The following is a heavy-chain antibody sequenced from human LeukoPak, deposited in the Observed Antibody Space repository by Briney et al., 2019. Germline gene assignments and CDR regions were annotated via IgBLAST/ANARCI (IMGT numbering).Heavy chain of an antibody. V-gene: IGHV4-39*01. J-gene: IGHJ4*02. CDR1: GYSISSSSYY. D-gene: IGHD2-15*01. CDR3: ARNIVVVVAATMGYYFDY. Sequence: SETLSLTCAVSGYSISSSSYYWGWIRQPPGKGLEWIGSIYYSGSTYYNPSLKSRVTISVDTSKNQFSLKLSSVTAADTAVYYCARNIVVVVAATMGYYFDYWGQGTLVTVSS. CDR2: IYYSGST.